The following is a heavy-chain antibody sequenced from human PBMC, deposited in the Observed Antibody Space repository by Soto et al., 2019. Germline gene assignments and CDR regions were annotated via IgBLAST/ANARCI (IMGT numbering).Heavy chain of an antibody. CDR1: GFSVTSNY. V-gene: IGHV3-53*01. Sequence: EVQLVESGGGLIQPGGSLRLSCTAPGFSVTSNYMSWVRQAPGKGLEWVSLIYAGGSTSYADSVKGRFTASRDNSNNTLFLQMNSLRAEDTVVYYCARGTWGISWPNFFDYWGRGVLVTVSS. J-gene: IGHJ4*02. D-gene: IGHD6-13*01. CDR3: ARGTWGISWPNFFDY. CDR2: IYAGGST.